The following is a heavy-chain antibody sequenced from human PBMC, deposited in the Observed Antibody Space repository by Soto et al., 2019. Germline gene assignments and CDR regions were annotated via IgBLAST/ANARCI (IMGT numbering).Heavy chain of an antibody. V-gene: IGHV4-39*01. J-gene: IGHJ4*02. CDR3: TGSYDYYFDY. Sequence: ETLSLTCTVSGGSISSSSYYWGWIRQPPGKGLEWTGSTHYSGDTYYNPSLNSRVIISVDTSKNQISLKLTSVTAADAAVYYCTGSYDYYFDYWGQGVLVTVSS. D-gene: IGHD3-3*01. CDR2: THYSGDT. CDR1: GGSISSSSYY.